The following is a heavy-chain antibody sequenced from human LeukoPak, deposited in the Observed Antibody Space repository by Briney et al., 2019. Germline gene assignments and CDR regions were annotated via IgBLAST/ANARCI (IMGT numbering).Heavy chain of an antibody. Sequence: GGSLRLSCAASGFTFSSYAMSWVRQAPGKGLEWVSAISGSGGSTYYADSVKGRFTISRDNAKNSLYLQMNSLRAEDTAVYYCARGAYSPVDYWGQGTLVTVSS. J-gene: IGHJ4*02. CDR3: ARGAYSPVDY. V-gene: IGHV3-23*01. D-gene: IGHD2-21*01. CDR2: ISGSGGST. CDR1: GFTFSSYA.